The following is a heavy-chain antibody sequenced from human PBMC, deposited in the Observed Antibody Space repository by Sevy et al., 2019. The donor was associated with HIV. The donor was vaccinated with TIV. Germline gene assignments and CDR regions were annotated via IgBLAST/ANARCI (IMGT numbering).Heavy chain of an antibody. CDR2: ISTSSTYI. D-gene: IGHD2-15*01. CDR1: GFIFSGYN. J-gene: IGHJ6*02. CDR3: ARGSCIGGSCHTGYHGMDV. V-gene: IGHV3-21*06. Sequence: GESLKISCAASGFIFSGYNMHWVRQAPGKGLEWVSSISTSSTYIYQVDSVKGRFTISRDNAQNSVYLQMNSLRVEDTALYYCARGSCIGGSCHTGYHGMDVWGQGTTVTVSS.